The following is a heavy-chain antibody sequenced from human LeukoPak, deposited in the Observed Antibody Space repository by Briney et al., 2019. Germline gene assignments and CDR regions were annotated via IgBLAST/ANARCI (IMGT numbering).Heavy chain of an antibody. V-gene: IGHV4-59*08. CDR3: ARGNNYSGFDY. J-gene: IGHJ4*02. Sequence: SETLSLTCTVSGGSISSYYWSWIRQPPGKGLEWIGYIYYSGSTNYNPSLKSRVTISGDTSKNQFSLKLSSVTAADTAVYYCARGNNYSGFDYWGQGTLVTVSS. CDR2: IYYSGST. D-gene: IGHD2-15*01. CDR1: GGSISSYY.